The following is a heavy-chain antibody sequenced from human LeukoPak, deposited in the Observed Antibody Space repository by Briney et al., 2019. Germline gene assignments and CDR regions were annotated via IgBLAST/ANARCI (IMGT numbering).Heavy chain of an antibody. D-gene: IGHD6-13*01. CDR2: IYSGGTT. V-gene: IGHV3-66*01. Sequence: GGTLSLSCAAYGLTVSGNYMNWVRQAPGKGLEWVSVIYSGGTTYYADFVKGRFTVSRDNSKNTLYLQLNSLRVEDTAVYYCARGALGAAGRLDYWVQGTLVTVSS. CDR3: ARGALGAAGRLDY. J-gene: IGHJ4*02. CDR1: GLTVSGNY.